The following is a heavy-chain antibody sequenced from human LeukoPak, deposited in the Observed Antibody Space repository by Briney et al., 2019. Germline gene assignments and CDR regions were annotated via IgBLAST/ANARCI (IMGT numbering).Heavy chain of an antibody. CDR1: GYTFTGYY. V-gene: IGHV1-2*02. J-gene: IGHJ6*02. CDR3: ARAQSILGYCSSTSCDTNPYYYYGMDV. D-gene: IGHD2-2*02. Sequence: ASVKVSCKASGYTFTGYYMHWVRQAPGQGLEWMGWINPNSGGTNYAQKFQGRVTMTTDTSTTTAYMEVRTLRSDDTAVYYCARAQSILGYCSSTSCDTNPYYYYGMDVWGQGTTVTVSS. CDR2: INPNSGGT.